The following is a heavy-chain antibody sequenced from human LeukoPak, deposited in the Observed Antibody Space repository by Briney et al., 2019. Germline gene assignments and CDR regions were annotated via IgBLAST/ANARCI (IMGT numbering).Heavy chain of an antibody. CDR3: ARECSNYDSSGYYYPMYYFDY. V-gene: IGHV1-69*02. D-gene: IGHD3-22*01. Sequence: GASVKVSCKASGCTFSRYTISWVRQAPGQGLEWMGMIIPILCIANYAQKFQGRVTITADKSTSTAYMELSSLRSEDTAVYYCARECSNYDSSGYYYPMYYFDYWGQGTLVTVSS. CDR2: IIPILCIA. J-gene: IGHJ4*02. CDR1: GCTFSRYT.